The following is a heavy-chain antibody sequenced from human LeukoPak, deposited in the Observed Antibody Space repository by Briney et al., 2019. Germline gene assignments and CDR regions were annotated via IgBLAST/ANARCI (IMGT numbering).Heavy chain of an antibody. CDR1: GFTVSNKY. CDR2: IYSDGRT. Sequence: GGSLRLSCAASGFTVSNKYMTWVRQAPGKGLEWVSLIYSDGRTYYADSVKGRCTISRDNSKNTLYLQMNSLRVEDTAVYYCTRRNSLLVGGAFDIWGQGTMVTVSS. D-gene: IGHD3-10*01. J-gene: IGHJ3*02. V-gene: IGHV3-53*01. CDR3: TRRNSLLVGGAFDI.